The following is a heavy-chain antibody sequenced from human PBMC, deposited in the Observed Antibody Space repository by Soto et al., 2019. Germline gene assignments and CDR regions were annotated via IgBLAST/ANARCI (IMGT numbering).Heavy chain of an antibody. J-gene: IGHJ4*02. V-gene: IGHV1-8*01. CDR3: ARRAETNGWNGFGADKYYFDF. Sequence: GASVKVSCEASGYTFTSYDIYWVRQATGQGLEWMGWMNPSTGNSGYAQKFQGRVTMTSDTSISTAHMELSSLRSEDTAVYYCARRAETNGWNGFGADKYYFDFWGQGTLVTVSS. CDR2: MNPSTGNS. CDR1: GYTFTSYD. D-gene: IGHD1-1*01.